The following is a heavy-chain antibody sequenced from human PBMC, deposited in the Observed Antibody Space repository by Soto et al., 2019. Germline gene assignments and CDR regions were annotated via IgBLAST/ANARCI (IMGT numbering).Heavy chain of an antibody. CDR2: IIPFFGTA. D-gene: IGHD4-17*01. V-gene: IGHV1-69*13. J-gene: IGHJ4*02. CDR1: GGPFSTFG. Sequence: SVKVSFKASGGPFSTFGMSLVRQAPGQGLEWMGGIIPFFGTARYSHKFEDRITITADESTNTVYMDLRSLTSEDTAIYYCAKSAPMDAGDKYYYDFWGQGAMVTVSS. CDR3: AKSAPMDAGDKYYYDF.